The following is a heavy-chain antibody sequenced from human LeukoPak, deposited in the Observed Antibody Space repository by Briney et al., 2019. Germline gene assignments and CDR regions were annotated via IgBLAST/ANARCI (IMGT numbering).Heavy chain of an antibody. Sequence: ASVKVSCKASGYTFTSYYMHWARQAPGQGLEWMGIINPSGGSTSYAQKFQGRVTMTRDTSTSTVYMELSSLRSEDTAVYYCARDSLHYDFWSGGGTFDYWGQGTLVTVSS. CDR3: ARDSLHYDFWSGGGTFDY. V-gene: IGHV1-46*01. CDR1: GYTFTSYY. CDR2: INPSGGST. J-gene: IGHJ4*02. D-gene: IGHD3-3*01.